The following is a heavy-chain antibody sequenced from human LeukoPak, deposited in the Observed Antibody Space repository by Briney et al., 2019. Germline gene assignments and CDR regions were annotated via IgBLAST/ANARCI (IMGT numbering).Heavy chain of an antibody. Sequence: ASVKVSCKASGYTFTSYAMNWVRQAPGQGLEWMGWINTNTGNPTYAQGFTGRFVFSLDTSVSTAYLQISSLKAEDTAVYYCARVTAYGPASYWCFDLWGRGTLVTVSS. CDR1: GYTFTSYA. V-gene: IGHV7-4-1*02. CDR3: ARVTAYGPASYWCFDL. CDR2: INTNTGNP. J-gene: IGHJ2*01. D-gene: IGHD4-17*01.